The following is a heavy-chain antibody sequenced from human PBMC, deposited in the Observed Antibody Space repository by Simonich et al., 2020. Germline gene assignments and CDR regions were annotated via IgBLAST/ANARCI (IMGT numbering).Heavy chain of an antibody. CDR1: GGSFSGYY. Sequence: QVQLQQWGAGLLKPSETLSLTCAVYGGSFSGYYWSCIRQPPGKGLEWIGEIKHSGSTNSNPSLKSRVTISVETSKNQFSLKLSSVTAADTAVYYCARPLGIVWAFDIWGQGTMVTVSS. CDR3: ARPLGIVWAFDI. V-gene: IGHV4-34*01. J-gene: IGHJ3*02. D-gene: IGHD3-16*01. CDR2: IKHSGST.